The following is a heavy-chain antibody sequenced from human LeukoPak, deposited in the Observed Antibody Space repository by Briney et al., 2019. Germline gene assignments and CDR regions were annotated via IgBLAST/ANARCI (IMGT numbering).Heavy chain of an antibody. Sequence: GGSLRLSCAGSGFTFPTYGMHWVRQAQGKGLEWVAYISYDGNKRYYTDSVKGRFTISRDNSKNMLFLQMSSLRIEDTGVYYCAKDSTRDYGYYGMPESWGQGTLVTAS. D-gene: IGHD4-17*01. J-gene: IGHJ4*02. CDR3: AKDSTRDYGYYGMPES. CDR2: ISYDGNKR. V-gene: IGHV3-30*18. CDR1: GFTFPTYG.